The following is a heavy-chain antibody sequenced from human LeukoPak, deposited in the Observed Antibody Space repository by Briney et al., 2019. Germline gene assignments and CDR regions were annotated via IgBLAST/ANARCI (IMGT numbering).Heavy chain of an antibody. D-gene: IGHD1-26*01. V-gene: IGHV1-8*03. CDR2: MNPNSGYT. J-gene: IGHJ5*02. Sequence: GASVKVSCKASGYTFTNYDINWVRQATGQGLEWMGWMNPNSGYTGYAQKFQGRVTITRNTSISTACTELSSLRSEDTAVYYCARNSGGDLDPWGQGTLVTVSS. CDR3: ARNSGGDLDP. CDR1: GYTFTNYD.